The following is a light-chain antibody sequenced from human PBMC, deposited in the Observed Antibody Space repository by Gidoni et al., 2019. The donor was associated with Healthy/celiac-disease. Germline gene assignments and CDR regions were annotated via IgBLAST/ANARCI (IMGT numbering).Light chain of an antibody. Sequence: DIQMTQSPSSLSASVGDRVTITCRASQSISSYLNWYQQKPGKAPKLLIYAASSLQSGVPSRFSGSGSGTDFTLTISSLQPEDFATYYCQQSYSTXXFTFGPGTKVDXK. CDR3: QQSYSTXXFT. CDR2: AAS. J-gene: IGKJ3*01. CDR1: QSISSY. V-gene: IGKV1-39*01.